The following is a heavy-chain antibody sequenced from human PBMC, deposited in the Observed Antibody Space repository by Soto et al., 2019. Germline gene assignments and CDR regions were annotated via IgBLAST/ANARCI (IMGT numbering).Heavy chain of an antibody. D-gene: IGHD6-13*01. CDR1: GFTFSDYY. CDR3: ARLRASTWYLGGYLDY. Sequence: QVQLVESGGGLVKPGGSLRLSCAASGFTFSDYYMSWFRQAPGKGLEWVSYIVSSSSYTNYADSVKGRFTISRDNAKNSLYLEMNSLRAEDTAVYYCARLRASTWYLGGYLDYWGLGTLVTVSS. J-gene: IGHJ4*02. CDR2: IVSSSSYT. V-gene: IGHV3-11*06.